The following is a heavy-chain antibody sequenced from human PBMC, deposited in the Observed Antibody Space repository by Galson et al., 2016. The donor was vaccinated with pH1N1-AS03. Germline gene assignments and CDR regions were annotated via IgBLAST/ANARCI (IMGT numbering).Heavy chain of an antibody. J-gene: IGHJ4*02. V-gene: IGHV3-7*01. CDR1: GFTSSRYW. CDR2: INQYGSEI. CDR3: ARAPDGSGSLYYFDY. D-gene: IGHD3-10*01. Sequence: SLRLSCAASGFTSSRYWMSFVRQAPGKGLEWVANINQYGSEIYYVDSVKGRFTISRDNARNSLFLQMNSLRAEDTAVCYCARAPDGSGSLYYFDYWGQGTLVTVSS.